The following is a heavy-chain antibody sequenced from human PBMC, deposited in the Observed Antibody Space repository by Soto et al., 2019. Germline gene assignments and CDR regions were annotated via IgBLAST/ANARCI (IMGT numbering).Heavy chain of an antibody. V-gene: IGHV3-20*01. Sequence: GGSLRLSCAASGFTFDDYGMSWVRQAPGKGLEWVSGINWNGGSTGYADSVKGRFTISRDNAKNSLYLQMNSLRAEDTALYHCARVPSGIAVPYFDYWGQGTLVTVSS. J-gene: IGHJ4*02. D-gene: IGHD6-19*01. CDR1: GFTFDDYG. CDR3: ARVPSGIAVPYFDY. CDR2: INWNGGST.